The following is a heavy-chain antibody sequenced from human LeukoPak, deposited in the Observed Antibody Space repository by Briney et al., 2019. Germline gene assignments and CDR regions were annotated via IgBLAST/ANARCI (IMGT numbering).Heavy chain of an antibody. CDR2: IWYDGRDK. V-gene: IGHV3-33*01. CDR1: GFTFSSYG. CDR3: ARGSAYCGGDCYFNFDY. J-gene: IGHJ4*02. D-gene: IGHD2-21*02. Sequence: GRSLRLSCAASGFTFSSYGMHWVRQAPGKGLEWVAVIWYDGRDKYYADSVKGRFTISRDNAKNSLFLQMNSLRAEDTAVYYCARGSAYCGGDCYFNFDYWGQGTLVTVSS.